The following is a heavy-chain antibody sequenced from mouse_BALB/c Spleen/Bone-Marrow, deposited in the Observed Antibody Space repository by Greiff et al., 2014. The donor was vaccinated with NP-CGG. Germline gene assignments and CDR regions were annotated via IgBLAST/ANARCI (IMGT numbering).Heavy chain of an antibody. CDR2: IDPSDSYT. V-gene: IGHV1-69*02. CDR3: ARWDYYRYAMDY. Sequence: QVQLQQQSGAELVKPGASVKLSCKASGYTFTSYWMHWVKQRPGQGLEWIGEIDPSDSYTNYNQNFKGKATLTVDKSSSTAYMQLSSLTSEDSAVYYCARWDYYRYAMDYWGQGTSVTVSS. CDR1: GYTFTSYW. D-gene: IGHD2-14*01. J-gene: IGHJ4*01.